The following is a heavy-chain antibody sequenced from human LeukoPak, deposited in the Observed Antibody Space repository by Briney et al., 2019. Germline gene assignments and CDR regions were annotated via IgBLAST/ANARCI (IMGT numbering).Heavy chain of an antibody. J-gene: IGHJ4*02. D-gene: IGHD2/OR15-2a*01. CDR3: STGHRRELLSPAFDY. CDR2: IKSKTDGGTT. Sequence: GGSLRLSCAASGFTFSNAWMSWVRQAPGKGLEWVGRIKSKTDGGTTDYAAPVKGRFTISRDDSKNTLYLQMNSLKTEDTAVYYCSTGHRRELLSPAFDYWGQGTLVTVSS. CDR1: GFTFSNAW. V-gene: IGHV3-15*01.